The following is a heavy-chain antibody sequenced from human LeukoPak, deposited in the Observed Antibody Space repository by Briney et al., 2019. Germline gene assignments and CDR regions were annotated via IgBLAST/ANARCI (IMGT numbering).Heavy chain of an antibody. Sequence: PSETLSLTCTVSGGSISSYYWNWIRQPPGKGLEWIGYIFYSVNTNYNPSLKSRATISVDTSKNQFSLKLSSVTAADTAVYYCARHDFSVTSYYYYYGMDVWGQGTTVTVSS. CDR3: ARHDFSVTSYYYYYGMDV. J-gene: IGHJ6*02. V-gene: IGHV4-59*08. CDR2: IFYSVNT. D-gene: IGHD4-17*01. CDR1: GGSISSYY.